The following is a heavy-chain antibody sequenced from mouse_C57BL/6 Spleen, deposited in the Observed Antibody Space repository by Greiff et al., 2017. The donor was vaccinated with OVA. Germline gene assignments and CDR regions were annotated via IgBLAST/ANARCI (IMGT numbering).Heavy chain of an antibody. CDR1: GFTFSSYG. Sequence: DVMLVESGGDLVKPGGSLKLSCAASGFTFSSYGMSWVRQTPDKRLEWVATISSGGSYTYYPDSVKGRFTISRDNAKNTLYLQMSSLKSEDTAMYYCAVVRYAMDYWGQGTSVTVSS. J-gene: IGHJ4*01. CDR3: AVVRYAMDY. CDR2: ISSGGSYT. D-gene: IGHD1-1*01. V-gene: IGHV5-6*02.